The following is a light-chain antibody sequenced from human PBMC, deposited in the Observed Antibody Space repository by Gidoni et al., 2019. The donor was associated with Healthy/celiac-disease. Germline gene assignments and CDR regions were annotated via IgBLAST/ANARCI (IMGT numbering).Light chain of an antibody. Sequence: QSVLTQPPSVSGAPGQRVTISGTGSSSNIRAGYDVHWYQQLPGTAPKLLIYGNSNRPSGIPDRFSGSKSGTAASLTITGLRAEDEADYYCQSYDSSLSGPNWVFGGGTKLTVL. J-gene: IGLJ3*02. V-gene: IGLV1-40*01. CDR1: SSNIRAGYD. CDR2: GNS. CDR3: QSYDSSLSGPNWV.